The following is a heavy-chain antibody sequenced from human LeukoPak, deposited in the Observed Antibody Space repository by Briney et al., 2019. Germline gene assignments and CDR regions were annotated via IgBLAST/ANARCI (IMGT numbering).Heavy chain of an antibody. Sequence: GGSLRLSCAASGFTFSNYIMHWVRQAPGKGLDWVAVVLEDGSYQYYADSVKGRFTISRDNSKNTLFLQMNSLRSEDTAVYYCARDVIGYYGSGSYEPYFDYWGQGTLVTVSS. CDR1: GFTFSNYI. CDR2: VLEDGSYQ. J-gene: IGHJ4*02. D-gene: IGHD3-10*01. V-gene: IGHV3-30*04. CDR3: ARDVIGYYGSGSYEPYFDY.